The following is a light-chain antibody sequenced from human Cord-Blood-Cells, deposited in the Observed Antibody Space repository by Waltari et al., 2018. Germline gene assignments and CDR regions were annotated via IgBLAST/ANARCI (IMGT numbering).Light chain of an antibody. CDR3: QQLNSYPYT. V-gene: IGKV1-9*01. Sequence: DIQLTQSPSFLSASVGDRVTITCRASQGISSYLDWYQQKPGTAPKLLIYAASTLQSGVPSRFSGSGSGTEFTLTISSLQPEDFATYYCQQLNSYPYTFGQGTKLEIK. CDR2: AAS. CDR1: QGISSY. J-gene: IGKJ2*01.